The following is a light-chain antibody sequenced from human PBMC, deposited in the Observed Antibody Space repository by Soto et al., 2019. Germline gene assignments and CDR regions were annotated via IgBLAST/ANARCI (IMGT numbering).Light chain of an antibody. CDR1: SRDVGSYNL. CDR3: CSYAGAGSNTVV. Sequence: QSALTQPASVSGSPGQSITISCTGTSRDVGSYNLVSWYQQHPGKAPKLMIYEGSKRPSWISNRLSGSKSGNTASLTISGLQAEDEADYYCCSYAGAGSNTVVFGGGTKLTVL. CDR2: EGS. V-gene: IGLV2-23*01. J-gene: IGLJ2*01.